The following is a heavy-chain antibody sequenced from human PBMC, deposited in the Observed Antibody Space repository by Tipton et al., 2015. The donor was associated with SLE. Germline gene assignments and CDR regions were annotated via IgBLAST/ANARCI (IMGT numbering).Heavy chain of an antibody. J-gene: IGHJ4*02. D-gene: IGHD2-15*01. CDR3: TTDPICILCLAHESGDFDY. V-gene: IGHV3-15*01. CDR2: IKSKTDGGTT. CDR1: GFTFSNAW. Sequence: SLRLSCAASGFTFSNAWMSWVRQAPGKGLEWVGRIKSKTDGGTTDYAAPVKGRFTISRDDSKNTLYLQMNSLKTEDTAVYYCTTDPICILCLAHESGDFDYWGQGTLVTVSS.